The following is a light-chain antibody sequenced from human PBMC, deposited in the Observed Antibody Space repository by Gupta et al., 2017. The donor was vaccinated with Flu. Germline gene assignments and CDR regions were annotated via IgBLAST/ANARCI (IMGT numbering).Light chain of an antibody. CDR3: AAWDDSLSGLYV. J-gene: IGLJ1*01. V-gene: IGLV1-47*01. CDR2: RNN. CDR1: SSNIGSNY. Sequence: QSLLTQPPSASGTPGQRVTISCSGSSSNIGSNYVYWYQQLPGTAPKLLIYRNNQRPSGVPDRFSGSKSGTSASLAISGLRSEDEADYYCAAWDDSLSGLYVFGTGTKVTGL.